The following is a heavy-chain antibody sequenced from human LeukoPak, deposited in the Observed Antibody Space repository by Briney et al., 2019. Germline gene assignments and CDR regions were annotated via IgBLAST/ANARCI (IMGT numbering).Heavy chain of an antibody. D-gene: IGHD1-7*01. Sequence: PSETLSLTCTVSGGSISSYYWGWIRQPPGKGLEWIGSIYHSGSTYYNPSLKSRVTISVDTSKNQFSLKLSSVTAADTAVYYCARDDRGSITGTTFYWGQGTLVTVSS. CDR3: ARDDRGSITGTTFY. J-gene: IGHJ4*02. CDR2: IYHSGST. CDR1: GGSISSYY. V-gene: IGHV4-38-2*02.